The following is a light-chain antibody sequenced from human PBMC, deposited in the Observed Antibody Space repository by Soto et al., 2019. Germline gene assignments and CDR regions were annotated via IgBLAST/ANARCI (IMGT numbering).Light chain of an antibody. CDR3: YSYAGSSTYV. J-gene: IGLJ1*01. V-gene: IGLV2-23*02. Sequence: QSVLTQPASVSGSPGQSITISCTGTSSDVGSYNLVSWYQQHPGKAPKLMIYEVSKRPSGVSNRFSGSKSGNTASLTISGLQADDEADYYCYSYAGSSTYVFGTGTKVTVL. CDR2: EVS. CDR1: SSDVGSYNL.